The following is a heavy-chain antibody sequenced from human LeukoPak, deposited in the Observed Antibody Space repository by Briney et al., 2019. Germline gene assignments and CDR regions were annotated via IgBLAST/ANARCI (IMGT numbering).Heavy chain of an antibody. Sequence: SETLSLTCAVPGYSISSGYYWGWIRQPPGKGLEWIGSIYHSGSTYYNPSLKSRVTISVDTYKNQFSLKLSSVTAADTAVYYCARDGCSGGSCYGGIDYWGQGTLVTVSS. V-gene: IGHV4-38-2*02. CDR2: IYHSGST. D-gene: IGHD2-15*01. CDR1: GYSISSGYY. CDR3: ARDGCSGGSCYGGIDY. J-gene: IGHJ4*02.